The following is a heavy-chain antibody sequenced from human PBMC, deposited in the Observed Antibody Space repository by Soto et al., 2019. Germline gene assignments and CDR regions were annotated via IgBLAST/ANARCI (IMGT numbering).Heavy chain of an antibody. CDR3: ARERLYSGETEGAFDI. J-gene: IGHJ3*02. Sequence: SETLSLTCTVSGGSISSYYWSWIRQPPGKGLEWIGYIYYSGSTNYNPSLKSRVTISVDTSKNQFSLKLSSVTAADTAVYYCARERLYSGETEGAFDIWGQGTMVTVSS. V-gene: IGHV4-59*01. D-gene: IGHD1-26*01. CDR1: GGSISSYY. CDR2: IYYSGST.